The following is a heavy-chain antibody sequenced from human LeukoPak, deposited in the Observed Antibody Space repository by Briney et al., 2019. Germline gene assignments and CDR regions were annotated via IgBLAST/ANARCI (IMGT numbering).Heavy chain of an antibody. D-gene: IGHD3-3*01. CDR3: AREVGGSIFGVVTNWFDP. CDR1: GGSISGGSYY. Sequence: SETLSLTCTGSGGSISGGSYYWSWIRQPAGKGLEWIGRIYTSGSTNYNPSLKSRVTISVDTSKNQFSLKLSSVTAADTAVYYCAREVGGSIFGVVTNWFDPWGQGTLVTVSS. CDR2: IYTSGST. V-gene: IGHV4-61*02. J-gene: IGHJ5*02.